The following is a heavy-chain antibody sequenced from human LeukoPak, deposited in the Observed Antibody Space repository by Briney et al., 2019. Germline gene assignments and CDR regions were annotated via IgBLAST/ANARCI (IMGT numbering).Heavy chain of an antibody. Sequence: ASVKDSCKASGYTFNRHGISWARQAPGQGLEWMGWISAYNGDTKYSQKFQGRVTLTIDTSTSTAYMELRSLTSDDTAMYYCARDPSNTSGWYIYFDYWGQGTLVTVSS. CDR3: ARDPSNTSGWYIYFDY. D-gene: IGHD6-19*01. CDR2: ISAYNGDT. V-gene: IGHV1-18*01. CDR1: GYTFNRHG. J-gene: IGHJ4*02.